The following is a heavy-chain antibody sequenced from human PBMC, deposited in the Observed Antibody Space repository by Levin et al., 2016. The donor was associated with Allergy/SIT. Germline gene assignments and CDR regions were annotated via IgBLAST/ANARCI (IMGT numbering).Heavy chain of an antibody. CDR2: IYPSDSDT. CDR3: AGRGDDSSADDAFDI. D-gene: IGHD3-22*01. Sequence: VRQMPGKGLEWMGIIYPSDSDTRYSPSFQGQVTISADKSINTAYLQWSSLKASDTAIYYCAGRGDDSSADDAFDIWGQGTMVTVSS. J-gene: IGHJ3*02. V-gene: IGHV5-51*01.